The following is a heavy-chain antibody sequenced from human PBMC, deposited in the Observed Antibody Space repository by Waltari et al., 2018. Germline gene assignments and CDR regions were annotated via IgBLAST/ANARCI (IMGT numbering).Heavy chain of an antibody. CDR2: IKEDGTEE. CDR3: ARVSKGIHFDY. Sequence: EVQLLESGGGLVQPGGSLRLSCTASGFTFVNYWMSWVRQAPGKGRQWVADIKEDGTEESYLDALKGRFTISRDDAKNSLHLQMNSLRVEDTAIYYCARVSKGIHFDYWGQGTLVTVSS. V-gene: IGHV3-7*04. CDR1: GFTFVNYW. J-gene: IGHJ4*02.